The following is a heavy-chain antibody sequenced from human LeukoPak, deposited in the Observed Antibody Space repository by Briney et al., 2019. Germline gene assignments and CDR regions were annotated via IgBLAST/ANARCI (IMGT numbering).Heavy chain of an antibody. CDR1: GFTFSSYA. J-gene: IGHJ4*02. Sequence: GGSLRLSCAASGFTFSSYAMNWVRQAPGKGLEWVSAISGSGGSTYYADSVKGRFTISRDNSKNTLYLQMNSLRAEDTAVYYCAKLDGSGSEDPAFDYWGQGTLVTVSS. V-gene: IGHV3-23*01. D-gene: IGHD3-22*01. CDR2: ISGSGGST. CDR3: AKLDGSGSEDPAFDY.